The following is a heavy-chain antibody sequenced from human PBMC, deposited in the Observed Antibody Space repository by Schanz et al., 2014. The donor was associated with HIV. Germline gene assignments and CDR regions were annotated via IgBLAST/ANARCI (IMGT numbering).Heavy chain of an antibody. D-gene: IGHD3-22*01. Sequence: QVQLVESGGGVVQPGRSLRLSCAASGFTFRTHGMHWVRQAPGKGLEWVADIRYDGSDKYYADSVKGRFTISRDNSKNTLYLQMNSLRAEDTAVYYCARDYSSGRGWFDPWGQGTLITVSS. CDR3: ARDYSSGRGWFDP. J-gene: IGHJ5*02. CDR1: GFTFRTHG. V-gene: IGHV3-33*08. CDR2: IRYDGSDK.